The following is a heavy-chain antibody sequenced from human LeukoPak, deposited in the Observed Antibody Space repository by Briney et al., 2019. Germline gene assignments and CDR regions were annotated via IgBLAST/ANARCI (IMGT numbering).Heavy chain of an antibody. D-gene: IGHD3-10*01. V-gene: IGHV3-21*01. CDR1: GFTFSSYS. CDR2: ISSSSSYT. CDR3: ANSGSYFHSPVDY. Sequence: GGSLRLSCAASGFTFSSYSMNWVRQAPGKGLEWVSSISSSSSYTYYADSVKGRFTISRDNAKNSLYLQMNSLRAEDTAVYYCANSGSYFHSPVDYWGQGTLVTVSS. J-gene: IGHJ4*02.